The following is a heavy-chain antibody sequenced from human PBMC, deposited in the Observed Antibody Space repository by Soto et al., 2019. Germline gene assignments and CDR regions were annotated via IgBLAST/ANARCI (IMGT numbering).Heavy chain of an antibody. CDR2: ISGSGGST. J-gene: IGHJ1*01. CDR3: QKTDLQH. Sequence: GSLRLSCAASGXTFSSYSMSWVRQAPGKGLEWVSAISGSGGSTYYADSVKGRFTISRDNSKNTMYLQMNSLRAEDTTVYYCQKTDLQHWGQGTLGTVS. CDR1: GXTFSSYS. V-gene: IGHV3-23*01.